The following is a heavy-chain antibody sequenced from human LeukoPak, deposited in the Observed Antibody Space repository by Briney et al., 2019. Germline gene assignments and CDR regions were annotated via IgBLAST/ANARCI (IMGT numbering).Heavy chain of an antibody. V-gene: IGHV3-49*04. Sequence: RTLRLSCTASGFTFSDYAMSWVRQPPGKGLERVGFIRSKAYGGTTEYAASVKGRFTISRDDSKSIAYLQMNSLKTEDTAVYYCTRDSGGATIFDYWGQGTLVTVSS. D-gene: IGHD1-26*01. CDR2: IRSKAYGGTT. J-gene: IGHJ4*02. CDR3: TRDSGGATIFDY. CDR1: GFTFSDYA.